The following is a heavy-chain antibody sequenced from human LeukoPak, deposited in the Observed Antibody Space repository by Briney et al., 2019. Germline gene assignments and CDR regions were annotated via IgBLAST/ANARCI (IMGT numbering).Heavy chain of an antibody. CDR2: IYYSGST. V-gene: IGHV4-30-4*02. J-gene: IGHJ4*02. D-gene: IGHD3-22*01. CDR3: ASSEYDSRGGVDY. CDR1: GGSISSGDYS. Sequence: SETLSLTCTVSGGSISSGDYSWSWIRQPPGKGLEWIGYIYYSGSTYYNPSLKSRVTISVDTSKNQFSLKLSSVTAADTAVYYCASSEYDSRGGVDYWGQGTLVTVSS.